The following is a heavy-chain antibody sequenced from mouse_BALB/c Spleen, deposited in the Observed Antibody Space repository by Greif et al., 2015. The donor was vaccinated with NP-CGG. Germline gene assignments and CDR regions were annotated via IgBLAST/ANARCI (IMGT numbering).Heavy chain of an antibody. CDR1: GYAFSSYW. V-gene: IGHV1-80*01. Sequence: VQVVESGAELVRPGSSVKISCKASGYAFSSYWMNWVKQRPGQGLEWIGQIYPGDGDTNYNGKFKGKATLTADKSSSTAYMQLSSLTSEDSAVYFCARYDGYYAAYWGQGTLVTVSA. J-gene: IGHJ3*01. CDR3: ARYDGYYAAY. D-gene: IGHD2-3*01. CDR2: IYPGDGDT.